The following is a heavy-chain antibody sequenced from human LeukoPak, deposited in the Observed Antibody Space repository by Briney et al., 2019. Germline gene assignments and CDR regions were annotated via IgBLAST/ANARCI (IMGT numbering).Heavy chain of an antibody. Sequence: GASVKVSCKASGYTFTGYYMHWVRQAPGQGLEWMGWVNPNSGGTNYAQKFQGRVTMTRDTSISTAYMELSRLRSDDTAVYYCAGRGLAVAGHRSVYYFDYWGQGTLVTVSS. V-gene: IGHV1-2*02. CDR1: GYTFTGYY. J-gene: IGHJ4*02. CDR2: VNPNSGGT. D-gene: IGHD6-19*01. CDR3: AGRGLAVAGHRSVYYFDY.